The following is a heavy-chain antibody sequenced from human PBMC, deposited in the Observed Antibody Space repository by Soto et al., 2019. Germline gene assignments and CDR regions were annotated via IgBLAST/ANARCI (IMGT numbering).Heavy chain of an antibody. D-gene: IGHD5-18*01. Sequence: QVQLQESGPGLVKPSETLSLTCTVSGGSISSYYWSWIRQPPGKGLEWIGYIYYSGSTNYNPSLKSRVTISVDTSKNQFSVKLSSVPAAGTAVYYCARDNGSSYDDTRDHWGQGTLVTVSS. J-gene: IGHJ4*02. CDR3: ARDNGSSYDDTRDH. CDR1: GGSISSYY. CDR2: IYYSGST. V-gene: IGHV4-59*01.